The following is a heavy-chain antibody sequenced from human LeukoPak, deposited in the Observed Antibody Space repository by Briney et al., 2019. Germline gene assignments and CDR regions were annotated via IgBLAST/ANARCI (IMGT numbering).Heavy chain of an antibody. D-gene: IGHD2/OR15-2a*01. V-gene: IGHV3-23*01. J-gene: IGHJ4*02. CDR1: GFTFNSCA. Sequence: GGSLRLSCAASGFTFNSCAMSWVRQAPGKGLGWVSTISDSGTSTFYADSVKGRFTISRDNSKNTLYVQMNSLRAEDTAVYYCAKRDYYSFDYWGQGTLVTVSS. CDR3: AKRDYYSFDY. CDR2: ISDSGTST.